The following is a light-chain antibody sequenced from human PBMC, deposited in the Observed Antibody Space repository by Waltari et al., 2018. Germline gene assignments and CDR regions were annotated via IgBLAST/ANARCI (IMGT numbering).Light chain of an antibody. CDR2: DVY. CDR3: SSCTSISTSVV. Sequence: SALTQPASVSGSPGQAITIFCTGTRSEVGRYAFLSWYQQYPGKAPILVIYDVYYRPSGVSHRFSASKSGNTASLTISGLQTEDEADYYCSSCTSISTSVVFGGGTKLTVL. V-gene: IGLV2-14*03. J-gene: IGLJ2*01. CDR1: RSEVGRYAF.